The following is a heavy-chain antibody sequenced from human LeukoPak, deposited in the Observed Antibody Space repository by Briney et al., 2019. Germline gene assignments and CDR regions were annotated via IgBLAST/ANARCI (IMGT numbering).Heavy chain of an antibody. V-gene: IGHV4-34*01. D-gene: IGHD2-2*02. J-gene: IGHJ4*02. CDR1: GGSFSGYY. CDR3: ARDGYCSSTSCYNFDY. CDR2: INHSGST. Sequence: SETLSLTCAVYGGSFSGYYWSWIRQPPGKWLEWIGEINHSGSTNYNPSLKSRVTISVDTSKNQFSLKLSSVTAADTAVYYCARDGYCSSTSCYNFDYWGQGTLVTVSS.